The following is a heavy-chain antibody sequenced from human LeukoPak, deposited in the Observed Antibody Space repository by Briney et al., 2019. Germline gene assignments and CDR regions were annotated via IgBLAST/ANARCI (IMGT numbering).Heavy chain of an antibody. Sequence: SETLSLICTVSGGSISSSSYYWGWIRQPPGKGLEWIGSIYYSGSTYYNPSLKSRVTISVDTSKNQFSLKLSSVTAADTAVYYCARRHDIFDYWGQGTLVTVSS. CDR2: IYYSGST. V-gene: IGHV4-39*07. J-gene: IGHJ4*02. CDR3: ARRHDIFDY. D-gene: IGHD3-9*01. CDR1: GGSISSSSYY.